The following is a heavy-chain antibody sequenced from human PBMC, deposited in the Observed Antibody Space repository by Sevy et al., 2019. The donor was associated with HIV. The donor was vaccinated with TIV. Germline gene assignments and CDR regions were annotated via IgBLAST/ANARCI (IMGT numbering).Heavy chain of an antibody. CDR1: GFTFMSYA. D-gene: IGHD6-19*01. CDR2: ISGSGASK. CDR3: AKSRRGWPQGAFDV. J-gene: IGHJ3*01. Sequence: GGSLRLSCTPSGFTFMSYAMSWVRQAPGKGLEWVSDISGSGASKNYADSVKGRFTISRDNSSKTLYLQMNSLTAEDTAVYYCAKSRRGWPQGAFDVWGQGTMVTVSS. V-gene: IGHV3-23*01.